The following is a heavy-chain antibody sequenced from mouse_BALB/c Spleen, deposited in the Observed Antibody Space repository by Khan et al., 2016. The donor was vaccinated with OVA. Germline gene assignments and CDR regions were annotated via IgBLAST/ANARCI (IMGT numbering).Heavy chain of an antibody. CDR2: IRNSGNT. CDR3: ARVDRWYSDF. CDR1: GYSIPSDYA. V-gene: IGHV3-2*02. Sequence: VQLQQSGPGLVKPSQSLALTCTVSGYSIPSDYAWNWIRQFPGNKLEWMGYIRNSGNTSYNPSLKSRITITRDTSKNQFFLQLNSVTTEDTATYYCARVDRWYSDFWGEGTTVTVAS. J-gene: IGHJ1*01. D-gene: IGHD2-14*01.